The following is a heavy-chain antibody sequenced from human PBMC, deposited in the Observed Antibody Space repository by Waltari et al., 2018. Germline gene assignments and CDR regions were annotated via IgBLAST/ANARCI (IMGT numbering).Heavy chain of an antibody. Sequence: QVQLVQSGAEVKKPGSSVKVSCKASGGTFSSYAISWVRQAPGQGLEWMGGIIPIFGTANYAQKFQGSVTITADESTSTAYMELSSLRSEDTAVYYCARAAGYDFWSGYARASFDIWGQGTMVTVSS. D-gene: IGHD3-3*01. CDR2: IIPIFGTA. J-gene: IGHJ3*02. V-gene: IGHV1-69*13. CDR1: GGTFSSYA. CDR3: ARAAGYDFWSGYARASFDI.